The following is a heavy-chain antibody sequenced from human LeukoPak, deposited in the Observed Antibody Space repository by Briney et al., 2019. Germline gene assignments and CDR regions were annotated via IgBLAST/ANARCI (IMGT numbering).Heavy chain of an antibody. CDR2: IYSGGST. CDR1: GFTVSSNY. V-gene: IGHV3-66*01. CDR3: ARDRGYDILTGYRDYYYYGMDA. D-gene: IGHD3-9*01. J-gene: IGHJ6*02. Sequence: GGSLRLSCAASGFTVSSNYMSWVRQAPGKGLEWVSVIYSGGSTYYADSVKGRFTISRDNSKNTLYLQMNSLRAEDTAVYYCARDRGYDILTGYRDYYYYGMDAWGQGTTVTVSS.